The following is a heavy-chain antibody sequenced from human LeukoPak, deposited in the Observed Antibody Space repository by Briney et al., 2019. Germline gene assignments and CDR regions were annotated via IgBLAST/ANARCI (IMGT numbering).Heavy chain of an antibody. CDR3: ATVWSVSAGSSRGRFDP. J-gene: IGHJ5*02. D-gene: IGHD1-26*01. V-gene: IGHV4-39*01. CDR2: IYYSGST. Sequence: PSETLSLTCTVSGGSISSSSYYWGWIRQPPGKGLEWIGSIYYSGSTYYNPSLKSRVTISVDTSKNQFSLKLSSVTAADTAVYYCATVWSVSAGSSRGRFDPWGQGTLVNVSS. CDR1: GGSISSSSYY.